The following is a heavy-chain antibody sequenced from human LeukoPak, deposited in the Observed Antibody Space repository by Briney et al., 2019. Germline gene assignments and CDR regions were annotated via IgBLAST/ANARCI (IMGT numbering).Heavy chain of an antibody. J-gene: IGHJ6*02. CDR3: ARLYSYAMDV. CDR1: GFTFSRYW. V-gene: IGHV3-7*01. CDR2: IKEDGSDK. Sequence: GGSLRLSCAASGFTFSRYWMTWVRQAPGKGLEWVAKIKEDGSDKYYVDSLKGRFTISKDNAKNSLYMQMNSLRAEDTAVYYRARLYSYAMDVWGQGTTVTVPS.